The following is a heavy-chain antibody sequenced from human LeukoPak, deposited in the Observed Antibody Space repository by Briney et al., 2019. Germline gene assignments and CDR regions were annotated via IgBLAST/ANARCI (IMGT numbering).Heavy chain of an antibody. D-gene: IGHD3-22*01. V-gene: IGHV1-69*04. CDR2: IIPILGIA. CDR3: ARMMNYYDSSGSSDAFDI. CDR1: GGTFSSYA. J-gene: IGHJ3*02. Sequence: ASVKVSCKASGGTFSSYAISWVRQAPGQGLEWMGRIIPILGIASYAQKFQGRVTITADKSTSTAYMELSSLRSEDTAVYYCARMMNYYDSSGSSDAFDIWGQGTMVTVSS.